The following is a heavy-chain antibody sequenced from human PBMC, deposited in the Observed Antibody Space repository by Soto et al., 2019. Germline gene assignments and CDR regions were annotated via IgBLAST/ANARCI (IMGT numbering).Heavy chain of an antibody. CDR1: GYSFTSYW. CDR2: IYPGDSDT. CDR3: ARHARAKSSSFGQDFQH. V-gene: IGHV5-51*01. J-gene: IGHJ1*01. Sequence: GESLKISCKGSGYSFTSYWIGWVRQMPGKGLEWMGIIYPGDSDTRYSPSFQGQVTISADKSISTAYLQWSSLKASDTAMYYCARHARAKSSSFGQDFQHWGQGTLVTVSS. D-gene: IGHD6-6*01.